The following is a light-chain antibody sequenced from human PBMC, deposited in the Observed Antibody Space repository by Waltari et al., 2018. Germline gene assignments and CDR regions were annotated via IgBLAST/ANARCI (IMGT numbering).Light chain of an antibody. CDR1: KMGEKS. Sequence: SYDLTQPSSVSVSPGQTTSLTCSAHKMGEKSVCWYQQKPGQSPLLVIYLDIKRPSGIPERFSGSNSGNTATLTISETQAADEADYYCQAWDSNTAVFGAGTKLTVL. V-gene: IGLV3-1*01. J-gene: IGLJ3*02. CDR3: QAWDSNTAV. CDR2: LDI.